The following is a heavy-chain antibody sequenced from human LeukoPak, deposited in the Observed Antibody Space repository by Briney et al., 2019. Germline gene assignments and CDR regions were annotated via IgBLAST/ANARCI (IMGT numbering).Heavy chain of an antibody. Sequence: GGSLRLSCEVSGFSFGNYRMNWVRQAPGKGLEWVSSISSTSSYIDYAESVKGRFTISRDNAKNSVYLEMNSLRAEDTALYYCARVKYSGSYPHDYWGQGTLVTGSS. V-gene: IGHV3-21*01. CDR3: ARVKYSGSYPHDY. CDR2: ISSTSSYI. J-gene: IGHJ4*02. CDR1: GFSFGNYR. D-gene: IGHD1-26*01.